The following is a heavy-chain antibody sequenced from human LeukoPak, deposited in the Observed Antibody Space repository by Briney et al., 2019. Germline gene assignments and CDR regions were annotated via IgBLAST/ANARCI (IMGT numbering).Heavy chain of an antibody. CDR1: GASISSSSYY. Sequence: SETLSLTCTVSGASISSSSYYWAWIRQPPGKGLELIGEINHSGSTNCNPSLKSRVTISVDTSKNQFSLKLSSVTAADTAVYYCARLRIRRGQLWSLPYFDYWGQGTLVTVSS. CDR2: INHSGST. V-gene: IGHV4-39*07. J-gene: IGHJ4*02. CDR3: ARLRIRRGQLWSLPYFDY. D-gene: IGHD5-18*01.